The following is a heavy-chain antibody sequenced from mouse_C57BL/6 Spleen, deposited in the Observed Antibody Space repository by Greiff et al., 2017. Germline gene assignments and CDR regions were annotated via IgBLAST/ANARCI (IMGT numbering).Heavy chain of an antibody. V-gene: IGHV14-3*01. J-gene: IGHJ3*01. CDR3: ARSRATVDPFAY. Sequence: EVQGVESVAELVRPGASVKLSCTASGFNIKNTYMHWVKQRPEQGLEWIGRIDPANGNTKYAPKFQGKATITADTSSNTAYLQLSSLTSEDTAIYYCARSRATVDPFAYWGQGTLVTVSA. D-gene: IGHD1-1*01. CDR2: IDPANGNT. CDR1: GFNIKNTY.